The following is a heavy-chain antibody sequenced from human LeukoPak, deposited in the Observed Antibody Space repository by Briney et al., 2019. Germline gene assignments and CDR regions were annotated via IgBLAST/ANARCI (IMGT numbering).Heavy chain of an antibody. J-gene: IGHJ6*03. CDR1: GFTFSSYA. CDR3: AKDGYDYYYYYMDV. V-gene: IGHV3-23*01. Sequence: GGSLRLSCAASGFTFSSYAMSWVRQAPGKGLEWVSAISGSGGSTYYADSVKGRFTISRDNSKNTLYLRMNSLRAEDTAVYYCAKDGYDYYYYYMDVWGKGTTVTVSS. CDR2: ISGSGGST. D-gene: IGHD1-1*01.